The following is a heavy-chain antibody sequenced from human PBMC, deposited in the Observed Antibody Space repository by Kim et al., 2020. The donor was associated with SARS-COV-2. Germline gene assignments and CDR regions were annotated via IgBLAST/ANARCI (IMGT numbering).Heavy chain of an antibody. Sequence: ASVKVSCKASGYTFTSYAMNWVRQAPGQGLEWMGWINTNTGNPTYAQGFTGRFVFSLDTSVSTAYLQISSLKAEDTAVYYCASPPPSSGWALYYYYGMDVWGQGTTVTVSS. D-gene: IGHD6-19*01. CDR2: INTNTGNP. CDR3: ASPPPSSGWALYYYYGMDV. J-gene: IGHJ6*02. CDR1: GYTFTSYA. V-gene: IGHV7-4-1*02.